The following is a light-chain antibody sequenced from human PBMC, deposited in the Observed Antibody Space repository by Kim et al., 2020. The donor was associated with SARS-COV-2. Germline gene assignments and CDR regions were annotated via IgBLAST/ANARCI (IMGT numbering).Light chain of an antibody. CDR1: QSVSTS. V-gene: IGKV3-20*01. Sequence: SLTPGASAARSCRAGQSVSTSLAWYQQKPGQSPRLLIYGAFNRAPGIPDRFSGSESGTDFTLTISGLEPEDFAVYYCQQYHTSPYNFGQGTKLEI. J-gene: IGKJ2*01. CDR2: GAF. CDR3: QQYHTSPYN.